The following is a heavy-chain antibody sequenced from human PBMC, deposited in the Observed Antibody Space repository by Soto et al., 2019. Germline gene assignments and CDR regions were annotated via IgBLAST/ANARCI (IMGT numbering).Heavy chain of an antibody. CDR3: ARIRVDVDY. CDR2: INAGNGNT. V-gene: IGHV1-3*01. CDR1: GYNFTSYT. J-gene: IGHJ4*02. Sequence: QVQLVQSGAEVKKPGASVKVSCKASGYNFTSYTMHWVRQAPGQRPEWMGWINAGNGNTKYSQNFQGRITITRDTSASSAYMEMYNLRSEDTAVYYCARIRVDVDYWGQGTLVTVSS.